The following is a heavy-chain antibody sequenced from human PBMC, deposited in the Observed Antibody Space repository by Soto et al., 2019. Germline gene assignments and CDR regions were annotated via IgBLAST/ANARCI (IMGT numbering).Heavy chain of an antibody. CDR2: IKEDGIEK. V-gene: IGHV3-7*03. Sequence: PGGSLRLTCAASGFTFSTYGMSWVRQAPGKGLEWVANIKEDGIEKYYVDSVEGRLTISRDNAKNSLYLQMTSLRAEDTALYYCERGWGYFDSSGLTSLYAMDVWGQGTTVTVSS. CDR1: GFTFSTYG. J-gene: IGHJ6*02. CDR3: ERGWGYFDSSGLTSLYAMDV. D-gene: IGHD3-22*01.